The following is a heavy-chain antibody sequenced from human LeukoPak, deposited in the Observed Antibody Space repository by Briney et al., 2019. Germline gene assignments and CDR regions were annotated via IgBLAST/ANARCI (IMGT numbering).Heavy chain of an antibody. Sequence: SVKVSCKASGGXFSSYAISWVRQAPGQGLEWMGGIIPIFGTANYAQKFQGRVTITADESTSTAYMELSSLRSEDTAVYYCARAGYCSGGSCYSPYNWFDPWGQGTLVTVSS. D-gene: IGHD2-15*01. V-gene: IGHV1-69*13. CDR2: IIPIFGTA. CDR3: ARAGYCSGGSCYSPYNWFDP. CDR1: GGXFSSYA. J-gene: IGHJ5*02.